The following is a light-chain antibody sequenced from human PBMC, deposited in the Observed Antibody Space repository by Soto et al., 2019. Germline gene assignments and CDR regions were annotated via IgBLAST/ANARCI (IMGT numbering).Light chain of an antibody. CDR3: QLYGVSSPRIT. Sequence: EIVLTQSPGTLSLSAGERATLSCRASQSVSASYLAWYQQKPGQAPRLLIYGATNRIIGIPDRFSGSVSGTDFTLTISRLEPEDFAVYYCQLYGVSSPRITFGQGPRLEI. J-gene: IGKJ5*01. V-gene: IGKV3-20*01. CDR2: GAT. CDR1: QSVSASY.